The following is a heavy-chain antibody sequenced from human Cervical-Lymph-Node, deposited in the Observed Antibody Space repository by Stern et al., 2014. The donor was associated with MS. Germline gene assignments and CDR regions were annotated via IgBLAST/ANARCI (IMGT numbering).Heavy chain of an antibody. Sequence: VQLVESVGGVVQPGRSLSLSCVASGFTFSTYAMHWVRQAPGKGLEWVAFVSYDGTQRNSTDSVKARFTISRDNSKNTLYLHMNSLRDEDTAVYFCARGGRGVGLEYWGQGALVTVSS. CDR2: VSYDGTQR. D-gene: IGHD3-10*01. V-gene: IGHV3-30-3*01. CDR1: GFTFSTYA. J-gene: IGHJ4*02. CDR3: ARGGRGVGLEY.